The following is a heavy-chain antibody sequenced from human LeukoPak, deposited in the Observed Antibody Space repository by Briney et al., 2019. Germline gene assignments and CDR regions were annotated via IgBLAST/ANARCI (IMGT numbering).Heavy chain of an antibody. CDR3: ARVDRIAAAGFY. CDR1: GGSISSSSYY. V-gene: IGHV4-39*07. D-gene: IGHD6-13*01. Sequence: SKTLSLTCTVSGGSISSSSYYWGWIRQPPGKGLEWIGSIYYSGSTYYNPSLKSRVTISVDTSKNQFSLKLSSVTAADTAVYYCARVDRIAAAGFYWGQGTLVTVSS. CDR2: IYYSGST. J-gene: IGHJ4*02.